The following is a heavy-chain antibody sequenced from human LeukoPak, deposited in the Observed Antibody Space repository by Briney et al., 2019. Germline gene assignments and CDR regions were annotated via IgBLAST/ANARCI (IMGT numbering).Heavy chain of an antibody. D-gene: IGHD3-10*01. V-gene: IGHV1-18*01. J-gene: IGHJ6*02. CDR2: ISVNNGNT. Sequence: ASVKVSCKASGYTLTNYGVTWVRQAPGQGLEWMGWISVNNGNTQYAQKFEARVTLTTDTSTNTVNMELRRLASDDTAIYYCAGSSPSVNIESRYGLDVWGQGTTVTVSS. CDR1: GYTLTNYG. CDR3: AGSSPSVNIESRYGLDV.